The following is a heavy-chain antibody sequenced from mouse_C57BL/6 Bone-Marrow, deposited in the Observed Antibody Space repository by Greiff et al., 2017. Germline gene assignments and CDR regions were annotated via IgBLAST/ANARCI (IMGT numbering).Heavy chain of an antibody. CDR3: ARDFHYYGSSYPYWYFDV. CDR2: IYPRSGNT. D-gene: IGHD1-1*01. V-gene: IGHV1-81*01. Sequence: QVQLQQSGAELARPGASVKLSCKASGYTFTSYGISWVKQRTGQGLEWIGEIYPRSGNTYYNEKFKGKATLTADKSSSTAYMELRSLTSEDSAVYFCARDFHYYGSSYPYWYFDVWGTGTTVTVSS. CDR1: GYTFTSYG. J-gene: IGHJ1*03.